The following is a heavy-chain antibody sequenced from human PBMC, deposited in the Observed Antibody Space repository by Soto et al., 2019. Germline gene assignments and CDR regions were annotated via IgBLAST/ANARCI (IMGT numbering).Heavy chain of an antibody. V-gene: IGHV4-30-2*05. D-gene: IGHD5-12*01. CDR2: IYQSGST. Sequence: TLSLTCAFYGRSIISGGSTCTWRPQPPGKSQGWVWNIYQSGSTNYNPSLKCRVTISVDTSKNQFSLKLSSVTAADTAVYYCAASCVACGGFNYYGMDVWGQGTTVS. J-gene: IGHJ6*02. CDR3: AASCVACGGFNYYGMDV. CDR1: GRSIISGGST.